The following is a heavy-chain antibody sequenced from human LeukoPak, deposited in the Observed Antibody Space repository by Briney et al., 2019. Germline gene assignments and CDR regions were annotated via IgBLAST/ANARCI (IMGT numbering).Heavy chain of an antibody. J-gene: IGHJ5*02. V-gene: IGHV4-59*05. CDR3: ARHAYYDFWSGYNWFDP. Sequence: SETLSLTCTVSGGSISGFYWNWIRQPPGKGLEWIGSIYYSGSTYYNPSLKSRVTISVDTSKNQFSLKLSSVTAADTAVYYCARHAYYDFWSGYNWFDPWGQGTLVTVSS. D-gene: IGHD3-3*01. CDR2: IYYSGST. CDR1: GGSISGFY.